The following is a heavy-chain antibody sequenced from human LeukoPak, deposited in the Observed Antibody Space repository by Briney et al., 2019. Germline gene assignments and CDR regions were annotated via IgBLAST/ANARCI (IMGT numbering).Heavy chain of an antibody. V-gene: IGHV3-7*01. CDR2: IKQDGSEK. D-gene: IGHD5-18*01. CDR1: GFTFSSYW. Sequence: GGSLRLSCAASGFTFSSYWMSWVRQAPGKGLEWVANIKQDGSEKYYVDSVKGRFTISRDNAKNSLYLQMNSLRAEDTAVYYCARADTGAEYYYYYMDVWGKGTTVTVSS. J-gene: IGHJ6*03. CDR3: ARADTGAEYYYYYMDV.